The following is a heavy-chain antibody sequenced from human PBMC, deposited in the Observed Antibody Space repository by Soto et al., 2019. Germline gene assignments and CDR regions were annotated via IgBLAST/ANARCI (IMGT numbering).Heavy chain of an antibody. J-gene: IGHJ6*02. CDR1: GFTFPTSA. Sequence: AASVKVSCKASGFTFPTSAIQWVRQARGQRPEWIGGIVVGSGNTNYAQKFQERVTFTRDMSTSTAYMELSSLRSDDTAVYYCAREGVAPYYYYGMDVWGQGTPVTVSS. CDR3: AREGVAPYYYYGMDV. V-gene: IGHV1-58*02. D-gene: IGHD5-12*01. CDR2: IVVGSGNT.